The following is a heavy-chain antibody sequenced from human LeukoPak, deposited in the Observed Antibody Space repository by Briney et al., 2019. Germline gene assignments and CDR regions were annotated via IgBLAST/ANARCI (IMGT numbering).Heavy chain of an antibody. V-gene: IGHV3-23*01. CDR2: ISGSGGST. CDR1: GFTFSSYA. CDR3: AKRSSDSSGYYSYFDY. J-gene: IGHJ4*02. D-gene: IGHD3-22*01. Sequence: GGSLRLSCAASGFTFSSYAMSWVHQAPGKGLEWVSAISGSGGSTYYADSVKGRFTISRDNSKNTLYLQMNSLRAEDTAVYYCAKRSSDSSGYYSYFDYWGQGTLVTVSS.